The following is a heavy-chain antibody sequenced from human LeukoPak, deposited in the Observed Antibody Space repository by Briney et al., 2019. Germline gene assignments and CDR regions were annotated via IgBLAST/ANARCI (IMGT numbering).Heavy chain of an antibody. CDR3: AKKPLRSGYGPYDF. CDR2: ISYDGSNK. CDR1: GFTFSSYG. J-gene: IGHJ4*02. D-gene: IGHD3-3*01. V-gene: IGHV3-30*18. Sequence: GGSLRLSCAASGFTFSSYGMHWVRQAPGKGLEWVAVISYDGSNKYYADSVKGRFTVSRDNSKNTVFLQMDSLRAEDTAVYYCAKKPLRSGYGPYDFWGQGTLVTVSS.